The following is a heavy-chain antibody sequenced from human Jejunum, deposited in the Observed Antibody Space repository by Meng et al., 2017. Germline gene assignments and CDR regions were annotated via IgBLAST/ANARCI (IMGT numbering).Heavy chain of an antibody. J-gene: IGHJ4*02. D-gene: IGHD3-22*01. V-gene: IGHV3-66*02. CDR1: GFTVSSNH. Sequence: GGSLRLSCAASGFTVSSNHMTWVRQAPGQGLEWVSVIYAGGVTYYADSVQGRFTIARDNSKNTVYLQMKSLRAEDTATYYCARGGYYYQTSGPDYWGQGTLVTVSS. CDR2: IYAGGVT. CDR3: ARGGYYYQTSGPDY.